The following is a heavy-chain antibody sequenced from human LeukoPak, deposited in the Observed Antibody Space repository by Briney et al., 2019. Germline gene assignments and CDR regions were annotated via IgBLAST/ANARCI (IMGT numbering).Heavy chain of an antibody. D-gene: IGHD1-1*01. CDR2: ISSSSSHI. J-gene: IGHJ4*02. Sequence: GGSLRLSCAASGFTFSSYAMSWVRQAPGKGLEWVSSISSSSSHIYYADSVKGRFTISRDNAKNSLYLQMNSLRAEDTAVYYCARVVQLERRVDYWGQGTLVTVSS. CDR3: ARVVQLERRVDY. V-gene: IGHV3-21*01. CDR1: GFTFSSYA.